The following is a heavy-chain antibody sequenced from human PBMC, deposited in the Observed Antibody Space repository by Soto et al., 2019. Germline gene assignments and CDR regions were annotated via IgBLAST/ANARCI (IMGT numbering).Heavy chain of an antibody. V-gene: IGHV3-21*01. Sequence: GSLILSCAASGFTSSSYIMNWVRQAPGKGLEWVSCISSTGNYIYYAASVKGRFTISRDNAKNSLYLQMNGLRAEDTAVYYCARDHVLTGYFFDYWGQGTLVTVSS. CDR3: ARDHVLTGYFFDY. CDR1: GFTSSSYI. CDR2: ISSTGNYI. J-gene: IGHJ4*02. D-gene: IGHD3-9*01.